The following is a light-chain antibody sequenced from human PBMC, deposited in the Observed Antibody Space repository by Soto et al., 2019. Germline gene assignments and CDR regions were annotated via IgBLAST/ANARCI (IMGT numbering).Light chain of an antibody. CDR3: QQYNNWPPPLT. Sequence: EIVMTQSPATLSVSPGERATLSCRASQSVSSNLAWYQQKPGQAPRLLIYGASTRATGSPARFSGSGSGTELTLTISSLQSEDFAVYYCQQYNNWPPPLTFGGGTKVEIK. CDR1: QSVSSN. CDR2: GAS. J-gene: IGKJ4*01. V-gene: IGKV3-15*01.